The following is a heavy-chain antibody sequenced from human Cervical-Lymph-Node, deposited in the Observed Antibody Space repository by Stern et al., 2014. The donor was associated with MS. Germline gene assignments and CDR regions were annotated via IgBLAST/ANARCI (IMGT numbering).Heavy chain of an antibody. CDR3: ATGGTFDY. J-gene: IGHJ4*02. D-gene: IGHD1-26*01. Sequence: QVQLQESGPGLVKPSETLSLTCTVSGGSISSYYWSWIRQPPGKGLEWVGDISYGGSTNYNPSLKSRVIISVDTTKNQFSLKLSSVTAADTAVYYCATGGTFDYWGQGTLVTVSS. CDR1: GGSISSYY. CDR2: ISYGGST. V-gene: IGHV4-59*01.